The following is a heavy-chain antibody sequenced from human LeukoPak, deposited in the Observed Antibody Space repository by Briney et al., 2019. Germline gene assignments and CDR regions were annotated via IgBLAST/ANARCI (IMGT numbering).Heavy chain of an antibody. V-gene: IGHV4-59*08. CDR3: ARHSGEAGGHLLDY. CDR1: GGSISNYY. D-gene: IGHD2-8*02. J-gene: IGHJ4*02. CDR2: IYYGGST. Sequence: SETLSLTCTVSGGSISNYYWSWIRQPPGKGLEWIGYIYYGGSTNYNPSLKSRVTISIGTSKNQISLNLNSVTAADTAVYYCARHSGEAGGHLLDYWGQGTLVTVSS.